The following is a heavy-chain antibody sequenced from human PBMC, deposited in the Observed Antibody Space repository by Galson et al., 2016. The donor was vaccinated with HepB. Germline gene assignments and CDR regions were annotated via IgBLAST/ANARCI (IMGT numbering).Heavy chain of an antibody. CDR3: ARDPHSLDY. CDR1: GFTFHIYA. CDR2: IRSDGGPT. D-gene: IGHD2-15*01. V-gene: IGHV3-48*02. J-gene: IGHJ4*02. Sequence: SLRLSCAASGFTFHIYAMNWVRQAPGKGLEWVSYIRSDGGPTHYADSVKGRFTISRDSAKNSLFLQMNSLRDEDTAVYYCARDPHSLDYWGQGTLVTVSS.